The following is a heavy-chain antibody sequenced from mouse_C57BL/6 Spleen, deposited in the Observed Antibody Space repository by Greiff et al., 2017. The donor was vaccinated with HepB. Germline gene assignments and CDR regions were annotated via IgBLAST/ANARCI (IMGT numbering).Heavy chain of an antibody. D-gene: IGHD2-2*01. CDR1: GYTFTDYY. Sequence: EVQLQQSGPELVKPGASVKISCKASGYTFTDYYMNWVKQSHGKSLEWIGDINPNNGGTSYNQKFKGKATLTVDKSSSTAYMELRSLTSEDSAVYYCARGGYDRYFDYWGQGTTLTVSS. CDR2: INPNNGGT. CDR3: ARGGYDRYFDY. V-gene: IGHV1-26*01. J-gene: IGHJ2*01.